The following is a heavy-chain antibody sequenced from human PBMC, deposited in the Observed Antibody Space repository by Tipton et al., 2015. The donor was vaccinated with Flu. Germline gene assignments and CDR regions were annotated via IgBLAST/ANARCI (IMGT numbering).Heavy chain of an antibody. CDR2: IYYSGST. J-gene: IGHJ3*02. Sequence: LSCTVSGGSISSYYWSWIRQPPGKGLEWIGYIYYSGSTNYNPSLKSRVTISVDTSKNQFSLKLSSVTAADTAVYYCAREGSGSYRAFDIWGQGTMVTVSS. CDR3: AREGSGSYRAFDI. CDR1: GGSISSYY. D-gene: IGHD1-26*01. V-gene: IGHV4-59*01.